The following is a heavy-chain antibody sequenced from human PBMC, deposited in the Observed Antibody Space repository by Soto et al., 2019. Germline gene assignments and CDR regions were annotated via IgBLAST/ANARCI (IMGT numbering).Heavy chain of an antibody. D-gene: IGHD3-10*01. CDR1: GYTFSSYG. Sequence: QVQLVQSGGEVKKPGASVKVSCKVSGYTFSSYGISWVRQAPGQGLEWMGWISTYNGNTNYAQKLQGRVTMTTDTSTSTVYMELRSLRSDDTAVYYCARYGSGSYMKSFDYWGQGTLVTVSS. CDR3: ARYGSGSYMKSFDY. CDR2: ISTYNGNT. V-gene: IGHV1-18*01. J-gene: IGHJ4*02.